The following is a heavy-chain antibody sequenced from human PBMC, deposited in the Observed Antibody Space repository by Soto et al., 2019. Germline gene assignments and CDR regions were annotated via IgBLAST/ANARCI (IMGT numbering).Heavy chain of an antibody. Sequence: SVKVTCKDSGYAYTSNGISWVRQAPGQGLEWMGWMNPNSGSTGYAQKFQGRVTMTRNTSISTAYMELSSLRSEDTAVYYCARMGYYHYYGMDVWGQGTTVTVSS. V-gene: IGHV1-8*02. CDR1: GYAYTSNG. J-gene: IGHJ6*02. CDR2: MNPNSGST. CDR3: ARMGYYHYYGMDV.